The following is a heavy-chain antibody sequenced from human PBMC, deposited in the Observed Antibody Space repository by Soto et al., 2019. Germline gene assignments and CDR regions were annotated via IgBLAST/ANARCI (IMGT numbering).Heavy chain of an antibody. CDR3: AKDRQFRSYYESAGHYNN. CDR2: ISGSGAIT. CDR1: GFTFKNYD. J-gene: IGHJ4*02. V-gene: IGHV3-23*01. Sequence: VQLLESGGGLVQPGGSLRLSCVASGFTFKNYDMSWVRQAPGKGLEWVSGISGSGAITYYADSVRGRFTISRDNSKNTLYLQLNSLGAEDTAIYYCAKDRQFRSYYESAGHYNNWGQGTLVTVSS. D-gene: IGHD3-9*01.